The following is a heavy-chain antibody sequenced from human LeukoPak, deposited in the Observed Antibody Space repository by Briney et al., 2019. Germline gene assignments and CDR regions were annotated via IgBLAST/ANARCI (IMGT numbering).Heavy chain of an antibody. CDR1: GYTFTSYD. V-gene: IGHV1-8*01. CDR3: ARTLVRGLPGMDV. D-gene: IGHD3-10*01. Sequence: ASVKVSCKASGYTFTSYDLNWVRQAPGQGLECLGWMNPDSGNTGYAQKFQGRVTMTWDTSISTAYMELSSLRSEDTAIYYCARTLVRGLPGMDVWGQGTSVTVSS. J-gene: IGHJ6*02. CDR2: MNPDSGNT.